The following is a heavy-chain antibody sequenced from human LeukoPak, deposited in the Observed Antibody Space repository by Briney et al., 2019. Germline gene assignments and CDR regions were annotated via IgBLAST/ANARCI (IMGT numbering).Heavy chain of an antibody. D-gene: IGHD3-10*01. Sequence: SETLSLTCTVSGGSISTYYWNWIRQPPGKGLEWIGYIYYSGTTNYNPSLKSRVSMSVDTSKNQFSLKLSSVTAADTAVYYCARESEYYYGSGSFWGQGTLVTVSS. V-gene: IGHV4-59*12. CDR1: GGSISTYY. CDR2: IYYSGTT. J-gene: IGHJ4*02. CDR3: ARESEYYYGSGSF.